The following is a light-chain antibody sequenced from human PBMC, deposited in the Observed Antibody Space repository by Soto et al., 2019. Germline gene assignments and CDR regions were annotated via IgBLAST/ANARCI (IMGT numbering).Light chain of an antibody. V-gene: IGKV3-15*01. Sequence: TVLTQSPATLSVSPGERTTPSCRASQSVSTNLAWYQQKPGQASRLLIYGASTRATGVSARFSGSGSGTEFTLTISSLQSEDFAVYYCQQYNKWPLTFGGGTKVEIK. CDR2: GAS. CDR1: QSVSTN. CDR3: QQYNKWPLT. J-gene: IGKJ4*01.